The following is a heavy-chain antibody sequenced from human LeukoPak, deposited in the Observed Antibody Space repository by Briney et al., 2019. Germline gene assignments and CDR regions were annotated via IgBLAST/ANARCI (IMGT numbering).Heavy chain of an antibody. CDR2: IKSKTDGGKT. CDR3: AIDRGSSGSFYYYYMDV. V-gene: IGHV3-15*01. Sequence: GGSLRLSCAASGVTFSYAWMSWVRQAPGKGLEWVGHIKSKTDGGKTDYAARVKGIFSISRDDSKNTLDLQMNSLPTENTAVYYCAIDRGSSGSFYYYYMDVWGKGTTVTVSS. D-gene: IGHD6-6*01. J-gene: IGHJ6*03. CDR1: GVTFSYAW.